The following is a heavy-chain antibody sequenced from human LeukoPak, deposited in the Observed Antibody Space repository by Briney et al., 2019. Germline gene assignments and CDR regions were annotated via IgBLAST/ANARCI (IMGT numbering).Heavy chain of an antibody. Sequence: SETLSLTYTVSSGSISSNNYFWGWIRQPPGKGLEWIGNIFYSGTTYYNPSLKSRVTISVDTSKNHFSLKLNSVTAADTAMYYCARLTRASFGVAIGSLDYWGQGTLVTVSS. CDR3: ARLTRASFGVAIGSLDY. J-gene: IGHJ4*02. D-gene: IGHD3-3*01. CDR1: SGSISSNNYF. V-gene: IGHV4-39*02. CDR2: IFYSGTT.